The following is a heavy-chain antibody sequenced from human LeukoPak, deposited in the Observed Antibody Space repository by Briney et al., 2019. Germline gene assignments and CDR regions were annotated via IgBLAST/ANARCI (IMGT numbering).Heavy chain of an antibody. Sequence: GGSLRLSCAASGFTFSSYPMSWVRQSPTKGLQWVSAISGGGGSAYYADSVKGRFTISRDNSKSTLFLQMNSLRAEDTAVYYCARDDGALVGATFDPWGQGTLVTVSS. D-gene: IGHD1-26*01. J-gene: IGHJ5*02. CDR2: ISGGGGSA. CDR1: GFTFSSYP. V-gene: IGHV3-23*01. CDR3: ARDDGALVGATFDP.